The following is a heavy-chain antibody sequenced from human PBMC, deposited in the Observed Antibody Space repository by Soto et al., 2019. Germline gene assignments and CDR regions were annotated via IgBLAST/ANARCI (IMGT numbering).Heavy chain of an antibody. CDR2: ISSSSSYT. D-gene: IGHD6-6*01. V-gene: IGHV3-11*06. CDR1: GFTFSDYY. CDR3: ARASGSSSFYYYGMDV. J-gene: IGHJ6*02. Sequence: PGGSLRLSCAASGFTFSDYYMSWIRQAPGKGLEWVSYISSSSSYTNYADSVKGRFTISRDNAKNSLYLQMNSLRAEDTAVYYCARASGSSSFYYYGMDVWGQGTTVTVSS.